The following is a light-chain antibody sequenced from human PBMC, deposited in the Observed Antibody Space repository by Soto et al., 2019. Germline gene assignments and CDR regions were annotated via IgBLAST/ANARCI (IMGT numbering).Light chain of an antibody. Sequence: QSALTQPPSASGSPGQSVTISCTGTSSDVGGYNYVSWYQQHPGKAPKLMIYEVSKRPSGVPDRFSGSKSGNTASLTVSGLQAEDEADYYCSSYAGSFVVFGGGPKVTVL. J-gene: IGLJ2*01. V-gene: IGLV2-8*01. CDR3: SSYAGSFVV. CDR2: EVS. CDR1: SSDVGGYNY.